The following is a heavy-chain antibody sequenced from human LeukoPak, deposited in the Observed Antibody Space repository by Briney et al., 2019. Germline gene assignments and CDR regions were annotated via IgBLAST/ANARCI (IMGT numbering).Heavy chain of an antibody. CDR2: VYYSGST. CDR3: ARHETWVDTAINYNWFDP. V-gene: IGHV4-31*03. Sequence: KPSQTLSLTCTVSGGSISSGGYSWSWIRQHPGKGLEWIGYVYYSGSTYYNPSLKSRVTISVDTSKNQFSLKLSSVTAADTAVYYCARHETWVDTAINYNWFDPWGQGTLVTVSS. CDR1: GGSISSGGYS. J-gene: IGHJ5*02. D-gene: IGHD5-18*01.